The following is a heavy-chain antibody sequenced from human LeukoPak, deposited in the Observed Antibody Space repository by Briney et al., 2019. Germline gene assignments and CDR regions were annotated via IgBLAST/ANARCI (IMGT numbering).Heavy chain of an antibody. D-gene: IGHD1-26*01. J-gene: IGHJ5*02. CDR3: ARDHRYSRSHNWFDP. CDR2: ISSSGSTT. CDR1: GFTFSSYE. V-gene: IGHV3-48*03. Sequence: PGGSLRLSCAASGFTFSSYEMNWVRQAPGKGLEWVSYISSSGSTTYYAGSVKGRFTISRDNAKNSLYLQMNSLRAEDTAVYYCARDHRYSRSHNWFDPWGQGTLVTVSS.